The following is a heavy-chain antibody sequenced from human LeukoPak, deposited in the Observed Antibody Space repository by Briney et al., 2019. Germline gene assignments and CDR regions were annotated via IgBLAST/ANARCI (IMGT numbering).Heavy chain of an antibody. CDR1: GFTFSSYG. J-gene: IGHJ3*01. D-gene: IGHD3-22*01. V-gene: IGHV3-66*01. CDR3: ARGAGNYEGDDAFDV. CDR2: IYSGGTT. Sequence: GGSLRLSCAASGFTFSSYGMHWVRQAPGNGLEWVSVIYSGGTTYYAVSVAGRFTISRDHYKNTVYLQMNSLRAEDTAVYYCARGAGNYEGDDAFDVWGQGTLVTVSS.